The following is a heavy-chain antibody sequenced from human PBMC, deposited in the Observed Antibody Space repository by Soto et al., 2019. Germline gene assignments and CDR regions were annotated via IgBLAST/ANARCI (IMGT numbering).Heavy chain of an antibody. V-gene: IGHV4-59*01. Sequence: SETLSLTCTVSGASSTSYHWSWIRQSPGKGLEWIGYIYYTGTTNYNPSLKSRVAISVDTSKRQFSLKMSSVTAADTALYYCASVLTGTITVWGQGTLVTVSS. CDR2: IYYTGTT. D-gene: IGHD1-7*01. J-gene: IGHJ4*02. CDR3: ASVLTGTITV. CDR1: GASSTSYH.